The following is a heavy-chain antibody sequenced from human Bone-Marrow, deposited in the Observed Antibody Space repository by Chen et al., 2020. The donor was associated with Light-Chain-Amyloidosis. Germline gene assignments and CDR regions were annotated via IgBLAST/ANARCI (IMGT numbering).Heavy chain of an antibody. D-gene: IGHD6-19*01. CDR2: INPNSGGT. V-gene: IGHV1-2*02. CDR3: ARSTRRTAVHDAFDI. CDR1: GYTFTGYY. J-gene: IGHJ3*02. Sequence: QVQRVQSGAEVKKPGASVKVSCKASGYTFTGYYMHWVRQAPGQGLEWMGWINPNSGGTNYAQKFQGRVTMTRDTSISTAYMELSRLRSDDTAVYYCARSTRRTAVHDAFDIWGQGTMVTVSS.